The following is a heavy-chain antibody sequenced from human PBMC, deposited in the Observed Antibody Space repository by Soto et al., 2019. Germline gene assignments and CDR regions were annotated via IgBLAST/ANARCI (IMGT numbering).Heavy chain of an antibody. CDR2: ISYDGSDE. J-gene: IGHJ4*02. D-gene: IGHD1-26*01. CDR3: AGDRSYTWAFDY. CDR1: GFTFSSHG. Sequence: QVQLVESGGTVVQPGRSLRLSCVASGFTFSSHGMHWVRQAPGKGLEWVAVISYDGSDEHYADSVKGRFTISRDSPENTLYLQLDSLTAEDTAVYYCAGDRSYTWAFDYWGQGTLVTVSS. V-gene: IGHV3-30*03.